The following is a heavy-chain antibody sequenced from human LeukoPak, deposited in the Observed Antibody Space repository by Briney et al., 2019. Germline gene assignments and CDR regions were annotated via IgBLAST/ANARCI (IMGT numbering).Heavy chain of an antibody. Sequence: ASVKVSCKASGGTFSNYAINWVRQAPGQGLEWMGRIIPILDIANYAQKFQGRVTITADKSTSTAYMELSSLRSEDTAVYYCARDVVFSDFWTFGYWGQGTLVTVSS. CDR2: IIPILDIA. CDR3: ARDVVFSDFWTFGY. D-gene: IGHD3-3*01. CDR1: GGTFSNYA. J-gene: IGHJ4*02. V-gene: IGHV1-69*04.